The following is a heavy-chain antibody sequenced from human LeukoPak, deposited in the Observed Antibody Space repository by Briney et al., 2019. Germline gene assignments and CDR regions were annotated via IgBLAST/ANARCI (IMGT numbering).Heavy chain of an antibody. CDR2: IYHSGST. D-gene: IGHD6-19*01. V-gene: IGHV4-4*02. CDR1: GGSISSSNW. CDR3: ARQGSSGWYYFDY. Sequence: SETLSLTCAVSGGSISSSNWWSWVRQPPGKGLEWIGEIYHSGSTNYNPSLKSRVTISVDKSKNQFPLKLSSVTAADTAVYYCARQGSSGWYYFDYWGQGTLVTVSS. J-gene: IGHJ4*02.